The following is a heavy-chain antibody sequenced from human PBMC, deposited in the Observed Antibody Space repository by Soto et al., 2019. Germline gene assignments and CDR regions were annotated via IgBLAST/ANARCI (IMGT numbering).Heavy chain of an antibody. J-gene: IGHJ5*02. CDR2: FDPEDGET. Sequence: ASVKVSCKVSGYTLTELSMHWVRQAPGKGLEWMGGFDPEDGETIYAQKFQGRVTMTEDTSTDTAYMELSSLRSEDTAVYYCARDRLRYCSGGSCYWFDPWGQGTLVTVSS. V-gene: IGHV1-24*01. CDR1: GYTLTELS. CDR3: ARDRLRYCSGGSCYWFDP. D-gene: IGHD2-15*01.